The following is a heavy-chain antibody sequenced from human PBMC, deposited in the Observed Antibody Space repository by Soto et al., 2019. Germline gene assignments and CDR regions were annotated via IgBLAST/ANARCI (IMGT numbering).Heavy chain of an antibody. CDR1: GGSISGDY. D-gene: IGHD3-16*01. Sequence: PSETLSLTCTVSGGSISGDYWSWIRQPPGKGLEWIGNIYYSGTTNYNPSLKSRVTISVDTSKNQFSLKLSSVTAADTAVYYCARRYGGNFDYWGQGTLVTVSS. J-gene: IGHJ4*02. V-gene: IGHV4-59*01. CDR3: ARRYGGNFDY. CDR2: IYYSGTT.